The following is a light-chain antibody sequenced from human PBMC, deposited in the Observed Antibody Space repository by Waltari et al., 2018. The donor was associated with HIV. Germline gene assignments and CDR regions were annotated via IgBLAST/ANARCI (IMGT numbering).Light chain of an antibody. CDR3: GTWDSSLRAVV. V-gene: IGLV1-51*01. CDR2: ANK. J-gene: IGLJ2*01. Sequence: QSVLTQPPSVPAAPGQKVSISCSGTSANIGNHYVSWYQQFPGTAPQLLSYANKKRPAGIPDRFSGSKSGTSATLGVTGLQTGDEADYYCGTWDSSLRAVVFGGGTKLTVL. CDR1: SANIGNHY.